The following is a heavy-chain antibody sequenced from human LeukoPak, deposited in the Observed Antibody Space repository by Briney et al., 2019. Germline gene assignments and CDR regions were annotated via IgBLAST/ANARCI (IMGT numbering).Heavy chain of an antibody. D-gene: IGHD4-23*01. CDR3: TRDLGNCLIDY. V-gene: IGHV4-59*12. Sequence: RPSETLSLTCTVSGGSISSYYWSWIRQPPGKGLEWIGYIYYSGSTNYNPSLKSRVTISVDTSKNNFSLKLTSVTAADTAIYYCTRDLGNCLIDYWGQGTLVTVSS. CDR2: IYYSGST. CDR1: GGSISSYY. J-gene: IGHJ4*02.